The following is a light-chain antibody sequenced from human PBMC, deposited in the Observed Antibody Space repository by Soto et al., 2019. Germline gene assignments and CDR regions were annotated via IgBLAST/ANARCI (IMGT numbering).Light chain of an antibody. V-gene: IGKV3-20*01. CDR3: QQYGSSGT. CDR1: QSVSNNY. J-gene: IGKJ1*01. CDR2: GAS. Sequence: EIMLTQSPGTLSLSTGERATLSCRASQSVSNNYLAWYQQKPGQAPRLLIHGASNRATGIPDRFSGSGSGTDFTLTISRLEPEDFAVYYCQQYGSSGTFGQGTKVDI.